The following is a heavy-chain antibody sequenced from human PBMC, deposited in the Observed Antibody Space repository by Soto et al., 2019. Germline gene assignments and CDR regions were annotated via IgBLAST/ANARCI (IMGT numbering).Heavy chain of an antibody. D-gene: IGHD2-2*01. Sequence: QVQLVQSGAEVKKPGSSVKVSCKASGGTLGFSWVRQAPGQGLEWMGGIIPEFGTTNYAAKFQGRVTIIADKSTNTAYMELRGLRSADTAVYYCASDDCSSTSCLYVMDVWGQGTTVTVSS. CDR2: IIPEFGTT. J-gene: IGHJ6*02. V-gene: IGHV1-69*06. CDR1: GGTLG. CDR3: ASDDCSSTSCLYVMDV.